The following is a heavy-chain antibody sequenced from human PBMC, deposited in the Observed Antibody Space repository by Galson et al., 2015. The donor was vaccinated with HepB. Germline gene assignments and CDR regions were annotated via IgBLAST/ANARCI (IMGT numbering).Heavy chain of an antibody. CDR3: ARDDHYCSSTSCYSYYGMDV. V-gene: IGHV4-31*03. J-gene: IGHJ6*02. D-gene: IGHD2-2*02. CDR1: GGSISSGGHY. CDR2: IYYSGST. Sequence: TLSLTCTVSGGSISSGGHYWSWIRQHPGKGLEWIGYIYYSGSTYYNPSLKSRVTISVDTSKNQFSLKLSSVTAADTAVYYCARDDHYCSSTSCYSYYGMDVWGQGTTVTVSS.